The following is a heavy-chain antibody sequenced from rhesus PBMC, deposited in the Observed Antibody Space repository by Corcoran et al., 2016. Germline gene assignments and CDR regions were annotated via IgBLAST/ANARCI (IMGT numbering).Heavy chain of an antibody. CDR1: GYTFTDYF. V-gene: IGHV1-138*01. J-gene: IGHJ4*01. CDR3: ERDLAYGTYDD. CDR2: NNPKTVGT. Sequence: QVQLVQSGAEVKKPGSSVKVSCKASGYTFTDYFIHWVRQAPGQGLECMVKNNPKTVGTNSTQKFKDRVSKTRDTTTSAADIELSSLRSEDTAVYYCERDLAYGTYDDWGQGVLVIVSS. D-gene: IGHD4-17*01.